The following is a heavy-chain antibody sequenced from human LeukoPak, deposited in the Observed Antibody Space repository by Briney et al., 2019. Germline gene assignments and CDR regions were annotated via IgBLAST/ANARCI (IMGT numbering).Heavy chain of an antibody. CDR1: GGSISSSNW. CDR2: IYESGST. V-gene: IGHV4-4*02. Sequence: PSGTLSLTCAVSGGSISSSNWWTWVRQPPGKGLEWIGEIYESGSTNYNPSLKSRVTISVDKSNNQFSLKLTSVTAADTAVYYCASRYNWNYEDKGLDYWGQGTLVTVSS. D-gene: IGHD1-7*01. J-gene: IGHJ4*02. CDR3: ASRYNWNYEDKGLDY.